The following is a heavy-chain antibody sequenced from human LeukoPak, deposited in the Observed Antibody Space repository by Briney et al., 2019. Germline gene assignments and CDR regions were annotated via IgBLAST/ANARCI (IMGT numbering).Heavy chain of an antibody. J-gene: IGHJ3*02. CDR1: GFTFSSYS. CDR2: ISSSSSTI. CDR3: ARVGLRITMIRAAFDI. Sequence: GGSLRLSCAASGFTFSSYSMNWVRQAPGKGLEWVSYISSSSSTIYYADSVKGRFTISRDNAKNSLYLQMNSLRAEDAAVYYCARVGLRITMIRAAFDIWGQGTMVTVSS. D-gene: IGHD3-22*01. V-gene: IGHV3-48*01.